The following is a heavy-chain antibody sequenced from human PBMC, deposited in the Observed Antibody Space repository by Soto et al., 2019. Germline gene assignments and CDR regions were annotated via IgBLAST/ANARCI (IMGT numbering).Heavy chain of an antibody. CDR2: IYYSGST. Sequence: PSETLSLTCTVSGGSISSGDYYWSWIRQPPGKGLEWIGYIYYSGSTYYNPSLKSRVTISVDTSKNQFSLKLSSVTAADTAVYYCASDSSWYRSFDYWGQGTLVTVSS. J-gene: IGHJ4*02. V-gene: IGHV4-30-4*01. CDR1: GGSISSGDYY. D-gene: IGHD6-13*01. CDR3: ASDSSWYRSFDY.